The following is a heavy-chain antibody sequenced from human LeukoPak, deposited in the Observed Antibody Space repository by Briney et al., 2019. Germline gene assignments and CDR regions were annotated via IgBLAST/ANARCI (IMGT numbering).Heavy chain of an antibody. CDR1: GFTFSSYS. D-gene: IGHD3-22*01. CDR3: ARDDYYDSSGYYYY. V-gene: IGHV3-21*01. J-gene: IGHJ4*02. CDR2: ISNSSSYI. Sequence: GGSLRLSCAASGFTFSSYSMNWVRQAPGKGLEWVSSISNSSSYIYYADSVKGRFTISRDNTKNSLYLQMNSLRAEDTAVYYCARDDYYDSSGYYYYWGQGTLVTVSS.